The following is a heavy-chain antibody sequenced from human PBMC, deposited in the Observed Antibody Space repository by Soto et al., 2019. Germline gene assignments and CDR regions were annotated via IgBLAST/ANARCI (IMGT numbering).Heavy chain of an antibody. CDR3: ARDGDIAVHPGDPPFDY. Sequence: SVKVACKASGGTFSSYAISWVRQAPGQGLEWMGGIIPIFGTANYAQKFQGRVTITADESTSTAYMELSSLRSEDTAVYYCARDGDIAVHPGDPPFDYWGQGTLVTVSS. CDR2: IIPIFGTA. D-gene: IGHD2-15*01. V-gene: IGHV1-69*13. J-gene: IGHJ4*02. CDR1: GGTFSSYA.